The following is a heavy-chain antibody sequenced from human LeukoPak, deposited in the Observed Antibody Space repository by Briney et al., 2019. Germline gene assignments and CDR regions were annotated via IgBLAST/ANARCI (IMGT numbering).Heavy chain of an antibody. CDR2: ISSSGSAI. J-gene: IGHJ4*02. V-gene: IGHV3-48*03. D-gene: IGHD5-24*01. Sequence: RPGGSLRLSCAASGFTFSSYEMNWVRQAPGKGLEWVSYISSSGSAIYYADSVKGRFTISRDNSKNTLYLQMHSLRAEDTAVYYCAKEGEMATTAAYFDYWGQGALVTVSS. CDR1: GFTFSSYE. CDR3: AKEGEMATTAAYFDY.